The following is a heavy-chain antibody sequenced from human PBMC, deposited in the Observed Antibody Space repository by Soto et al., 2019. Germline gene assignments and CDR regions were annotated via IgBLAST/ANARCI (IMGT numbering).Heavy chain of an antibody. V-gene: IGHV6-1*01. CDR2: SYYMSKWYN. J-gene: IGHJ6*02. D-gene: IGHD3-10*01. CDR1: WDRVSSNIAS. Sequence: TLSLPCAISWDRVSSNIASLNCIMQSPSRGLECLGTSYYMSKWYNDYAVSVESRITINPDLSKNQFSLQLNSLTTEDTAVYFWARGLHYYAAGSPSYGLDVWGQRTTVTVSS. CDR3: ARGLHYYAAGSPSYGLDV.